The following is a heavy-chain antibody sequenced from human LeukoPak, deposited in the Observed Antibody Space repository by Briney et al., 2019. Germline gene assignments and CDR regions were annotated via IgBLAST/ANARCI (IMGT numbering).Heavy chain of an antibody. V-gene: IGHV4-39*01. CDR3: ARPYCSSTSCYMAFAFDI. CDR1: GGSISSSSYY. D-gene: IGHD2-2*02. Sequence: PSETLSLTCTVSGGSISSSSYYWGWIRQPPGKGLEWIGSIYYSGSTYYNPSLKSRVTISVDTSKNQFSLKLSSVTAADTAVYYCARPYCSSTSCYMAFAFDIWGQGTMVTVSP. CDR2: IYYSGST. J-gene: IGHJ3*02.